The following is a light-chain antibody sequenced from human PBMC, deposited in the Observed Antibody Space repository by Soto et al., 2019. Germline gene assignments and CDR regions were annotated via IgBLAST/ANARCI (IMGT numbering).Light chain of an antibody. CDR3: QEGNSFPPT. Sequence: AIRMTQSPSSLSASTGARCTITCRARQGISSYLAWYQQKPGKAPKXXIYAASTLQSGVPSRFSGSGSGTDFTLTISTLKTEDFATYYCQEGNSFPPTFGGGTKVDIK. J-gene: IGKJ4*01. V-gene: IGKV1-8*01. CDR2: AAS. CDR1: QGISSY.